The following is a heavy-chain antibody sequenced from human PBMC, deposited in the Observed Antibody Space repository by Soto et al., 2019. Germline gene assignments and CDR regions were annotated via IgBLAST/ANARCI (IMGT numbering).Heavy chain of an antibody. V-gene: IGHV1-2*02. CDR1: GYTFTGYY. J-gene: IGHJ3*02. D-gene: IGHD6-19*01. CDR2: INPNIGGA. Sequence: GASVKVSCKASGYTFTGYYMHWVRQAPGQGLEWMGWINPNIGGANYAQKFQGRVTITTDESTSTAYMELSSLRSEDTAVYYCARDIGHVKIAVAGTDPGPDAFDIWGQGTMVTVSS. CDR3: ARDIGHVKIAVAGTDPGPDAFDI.